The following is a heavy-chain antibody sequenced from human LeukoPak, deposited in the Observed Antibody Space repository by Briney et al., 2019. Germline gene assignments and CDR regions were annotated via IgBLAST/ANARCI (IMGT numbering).Heavy chain of an antibody. CDR1: GGSISSYY. J-gene: IGHJ5*02. CDR2: IYYSGST. CDR3: AAGALTYGPGSYYS. D-gene: IGHD3-10*01. Sequence: PSETLSLTCTVSGGSISSYYWSWIRQPPGKGLEWIGYIYYSGSTNYNPSLKSRVTISVDTSKNQFSLKLSSVTAADTAVYYCAAGALTYGPGSYYSWGQGTLVTVSS. V-gene: IGHV4-59*01.